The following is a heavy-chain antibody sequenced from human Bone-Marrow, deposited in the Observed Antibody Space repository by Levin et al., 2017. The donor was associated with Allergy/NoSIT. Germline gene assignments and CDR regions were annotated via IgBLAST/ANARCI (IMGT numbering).Heavy chain of an antibody. V-gene: IGHV4-59*01. CDR2: IFYTGAT. CDR3: ARFQGVRSDQDHYMDV. D-gene: IGHD2-2*01. Sequence: TGGSLRLSCGVSGGSISPYYWAWVRQPPGKSLEFVGWIFYTGATSYNPSLKSRLTISLDTSKNHLSLKLSYVTAADTAVYYCARFQGVRSDQDHYMDVWGTGTTVIVSS. CDR1: GGSISPYY. J-gene: IGHJ6*03.